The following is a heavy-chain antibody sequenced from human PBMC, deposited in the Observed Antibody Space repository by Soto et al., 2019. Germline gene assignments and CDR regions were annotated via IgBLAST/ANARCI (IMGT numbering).Heavy chain of an antibody. J-gene: IGHJ6*02. CDR2: ISAYNGNT. D-gene: IGHD6-19*01. CDR3: ARGSAVAGYYYYGMDV. V-gene: IGHV1-18*04. CDR1: GYTFTSYG. Sequence: GASVKVSCKASGYTFTSYGISWVRQAPGQGLEWMGWISAYNGNTNYAQKLQGRVTTTTDTSTSTAYMELRSLRSDDTAVYYCARGSAVAGYYYYGMDVWGQGTTVTVSS.